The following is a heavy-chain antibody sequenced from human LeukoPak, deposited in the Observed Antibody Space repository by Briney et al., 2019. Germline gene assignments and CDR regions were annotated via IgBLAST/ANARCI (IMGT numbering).Heavy chain of an antibody. Sequence: GGSLRLSCAASGFTFSDFWTHWVRQAPGKGLEWVAFIRYDGSNKYYADSVKGRFTISRDNSKNTLYLQMNSLRAEDTAIYYCAKGPRAYSSSPTYYFDCWGQGTPVTVSS. J-gene: IGHJ4*02. CDR3: AKGPRAYSSSPTYYFDC. V-gene: IGHV3-30*02. CDR1: GFTFSDFW. CDR2: IRYDGSNK. D-gene: IGHD6-6*01.